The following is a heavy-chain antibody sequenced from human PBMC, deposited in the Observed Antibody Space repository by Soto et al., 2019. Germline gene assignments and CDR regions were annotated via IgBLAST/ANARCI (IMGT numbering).Heavy chain of an antibody. CDR2: IYHSGST. V-gene: IGHV4-30-2*01. D-gene: IGHD3-10*01. J-gene: IGHJ5*02. CDR3: ARDMGITMVRGVTVSFDP. Sequence: SETLSLTCAVSGGSISSGGYSWSWIRQPPGKGLEWIGYIYHSGSTNYNPSLKSRVTMSVDTSKNQFSLKLSSVTAADTAVYYCARDMGITMVRGVTVSFDPWGQGTLVTVSS. CDR1: GGSISSGGYS.